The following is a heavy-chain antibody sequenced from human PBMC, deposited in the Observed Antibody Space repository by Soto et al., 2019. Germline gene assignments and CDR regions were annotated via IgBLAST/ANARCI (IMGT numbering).Heavy chain of an antibody. J-gene: IGHJ3*02. D-gene: IGHD3-3*01. CDR1: GFSLSTSGVG. CDR2: IYWDDDT. Sequence: QITLKESGPTLVKPTQTLPLTCAFSGFSLSTSGVGVGWIRQPPGQALAWLALIYWDDDTRYSPSLKRRLTITRDTSKIQGVLTMTNMAPVDTATYYCENNTYDFWSGTGAFDICGQGTMVTVSS. CDR3: ENNTYDFWSGTGAFDI. V-gene: IGHV2-5*02.